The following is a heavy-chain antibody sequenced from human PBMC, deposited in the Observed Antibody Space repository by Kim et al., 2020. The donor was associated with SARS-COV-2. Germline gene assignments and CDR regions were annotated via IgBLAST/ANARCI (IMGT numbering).Heavy chain of an antibody. D-gene: IGHD6-13*01. CDR3: AKGRIAAAGPYGMDV. Sequence: GGSLRLSCAASQFTFSSYAMSWVRQAPGKGLEWVSAISDSGGHTYYADSVKGRFTISRDNSKNTLYLQMNNLRAEDTAVYYCAKGRIAAAGPYGMDVWGQGTTLTVSS. CDR1: QFTFSSYA. J-gene: IGHJ6*02. CDR2: ISDSGGHT. V-gene: IGHV3-23*01.